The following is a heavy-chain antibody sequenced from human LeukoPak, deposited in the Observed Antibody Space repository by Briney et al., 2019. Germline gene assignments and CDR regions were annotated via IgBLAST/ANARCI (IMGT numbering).Heavy chain of an antibody. J-gene: IGHJ4*02. CDR1: GFTFSSYS. D-gene: IGHD6-19*01. CDR2: IRSSSSYI. V-gene: IGHV3-21*01. Sequence: GGSLRLSCAASGFTFSSYSMNWVRQAPGKGLEWVSFIRSSSSYIYYADSVKGRFTISSDNAKNSLYLQMNSLRAEDTAVYYCARPGIAVAGEFFDYWGQGTLVTVSS. CDR3: ARPGIAVAGEFFDY.